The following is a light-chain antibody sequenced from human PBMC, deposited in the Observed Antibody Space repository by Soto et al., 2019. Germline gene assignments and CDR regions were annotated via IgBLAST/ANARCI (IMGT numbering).Light chain of an antibody. CDR3: SSYAGTNNFYV. CDR2: EVT. J-gene: IGLJ1*01. V-gene: IGLV2-8*01. CDR1: SNVRGGYNY. Sequence: SCPSSPPPAPRYPGQSITNFCPGNSNVRGGYNYVSWYQQHPGKAPKLMIFEVTNRPSGVPDRFSGSKSGNTASLTVSGLQAEDEADYYCSSYAGTNNFYVCGTGTKVTVL.